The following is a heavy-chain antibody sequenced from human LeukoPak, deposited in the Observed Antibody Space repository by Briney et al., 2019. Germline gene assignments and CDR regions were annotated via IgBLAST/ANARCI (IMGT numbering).Heavy chain of an antibody. CDR2: TSGSGAST. CDR1: GFTFSSYA. CDR3: AKSSERVLRGLITPNYFDY. Sequence: PGGSLRLSCAASGFTFSSYAMSWARQAPGKGLEWVSTTSGSGASTYYADSVKGRFTISRDNPKNTLFLQMNSLRAEDTALYYCAKSSERVLRGLITPNYFDYWGQGTLVTVSS. D-gene: IGHD3-10*01. V-gene: IGHV3-23*01. J-gene: IGHJ4*02.